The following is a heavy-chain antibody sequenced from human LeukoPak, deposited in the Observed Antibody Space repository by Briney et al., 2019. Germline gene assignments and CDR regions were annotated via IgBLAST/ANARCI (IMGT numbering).Heavy chain of an antibody. CDR1: GFTFSSYG. CDR2: IWYDGSNK. Sequence: PGGSLRLSCAASGFTFSSYGMHWVRQAPGKGLEWVAVIWYDGSNKYYADSVKGRFTISRDNSKNTLYLQMNSLRAEDTAVYYCARAQVGATKYYYHYGMDVWGQGTTVTVSS. D-gene: IGHD1-26*01. J-gene: IGHJ6*02. CDR3: ARAQVGATKYYYHYGMDV. V-gene: IGHV3-33*01.